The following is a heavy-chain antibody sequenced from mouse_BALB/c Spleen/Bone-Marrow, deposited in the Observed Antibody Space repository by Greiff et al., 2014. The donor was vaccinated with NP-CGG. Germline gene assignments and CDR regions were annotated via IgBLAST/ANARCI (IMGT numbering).Heavy chain of an antibody. J-gene: IGHJ4*01. V-gene: IGHV1S81*02. CDR1: GYTFTSYY. CDR3: SRGRRDALDY. CDR2: INPSNGGT. Sequence: QVQLQQSGAELVKPGASVKLSCKASGYTFTSYYMSWVQQRPGQGLEWFGEINPSNGGTNFNEKFKNKATLTVDKSSSTAYMQLSSLTSEDSAVYYCSRGRRDALDYWGQGTSVTVSS.